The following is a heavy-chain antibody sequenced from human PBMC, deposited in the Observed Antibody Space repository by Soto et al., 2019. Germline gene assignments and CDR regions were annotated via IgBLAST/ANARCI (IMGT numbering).Heavy chain of an antibody. CDR3: ARVYYYDSSGYYLDY. Sequence: PAETLSLTCAVSGYSISSGYYWGWIRQPPGKGLEWIGSIYHSGSTYYNPSLKSRVTISVDTSKNQCSLKLSSVTAADTAVYYCARVYYYDSSGYYLDYWGQGTLVTVSS. D-gene: IGHD3-22*01. J-gene: IGHJ4*02. V-gene: IGHV4-38-2*01. CDR1: GYSISSGYY. CDR2: IYHSGST.